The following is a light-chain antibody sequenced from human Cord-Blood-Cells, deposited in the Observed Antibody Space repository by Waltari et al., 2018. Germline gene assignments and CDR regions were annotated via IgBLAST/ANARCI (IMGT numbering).Light chain of an antibody. CDR1: QDISNY. CDR3: QQYDNRPRT. CDR2: DAS. J-gene: IGKJ2*01. Sequence: IQMTQSPSSLSASVGDRVTITCQARQDISNYLNWYQQKPGKAPKLLIYDASNLETGVPARFSGSGSGTDFTLTISSLQPEDSAPYYCQQYDNRPRTFGQGTKLEIK. V-gene: IGKV1-33*01.